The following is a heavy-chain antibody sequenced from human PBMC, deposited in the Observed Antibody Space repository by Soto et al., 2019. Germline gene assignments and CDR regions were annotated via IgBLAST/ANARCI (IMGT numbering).Heavy chain of an antibody. V-gene: IGHV4-59*12. D-gene: IGHD2-2*01. CDR2: IHYSGNT. J-gene: IGHJ4*02. Sequence: SETLSLTCSVSGGSISSYSWSWIRQPPGKGLEWIGNIHYSGNTNYNPSLKSRVTISVDKSKNQFSLKLSSVTAADTAVYYCARYCISTSCSADVEYFDYWGQGTLVTVSS. CDR3: ARYCISTSCSADVEYFDY. CDR1: GGSISSYS.